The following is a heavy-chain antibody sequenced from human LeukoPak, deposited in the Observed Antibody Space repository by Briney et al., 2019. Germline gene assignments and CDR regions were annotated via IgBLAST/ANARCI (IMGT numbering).Heavy chain of an antibody. V-gene: IGHV3-53*01. CDR1: GFTVSTNS. CDR3: ATEITPYYYMDV. J-gene: IGHJ6*03. D-gene: IGHD5-24*01. CDR2: IYSGGST. Sequence: TGGSLRLSCTVSGFTVSTNSMSWVRQTPGKGLEWVSFIYSGGSTHYSDSVKGRFTISRDNSKNTLYLQMNSLRADDTAVYYCATEITPYYYMDVWGKGTTVTVSS.